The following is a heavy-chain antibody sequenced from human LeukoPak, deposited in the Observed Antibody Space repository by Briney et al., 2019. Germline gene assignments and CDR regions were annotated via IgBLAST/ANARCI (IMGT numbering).Heavy chain of an antibody. CDR1: GYTFTSYG. CDR2: ISAYNGNT. Sequence: ASVKVSCKASGYTFTSYGISWVRQAPGQGLEWMGWISAYNGNTNYAQKLQGRVTMTTDTSTSTAYMELRSLRSDDTAVYYCARGPLFVVVPAATDYWGQGTLVAVSS. D-gene: IGHD2-2*01. CDR3: ARGPLFVVVPAATDY. V-gene: IGHV1-18*04. J-gene: IGHJ4*02.